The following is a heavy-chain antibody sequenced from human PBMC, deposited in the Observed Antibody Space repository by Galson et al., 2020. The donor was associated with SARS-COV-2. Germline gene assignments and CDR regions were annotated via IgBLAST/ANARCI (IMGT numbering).Heavy chain of an antibody. CDR3: ARDHEPGCSSTSCPDRYYYYGMDV. D-gene: IGHD2-2*01. J-gene: IGHJ6*02. CDR2: ISSSSSYI. V-gene: IGHV3-21*01. CDR1: GFTFSSYS. Sequence: NSGGSLRLSCAASGFTFSSYSMNWVRQAPGKGLEWVSSISSSSSYIYYADSVKGRFTISRDNAKNSLYLQMNSLRAEDTAVYYCARDHEPGCSSTSCPDRYYYYGMDVWGQGTTVTVSS.